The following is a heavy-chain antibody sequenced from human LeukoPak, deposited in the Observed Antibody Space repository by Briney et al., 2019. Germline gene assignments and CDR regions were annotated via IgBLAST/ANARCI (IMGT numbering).Heavy chain of an antibody. D-gene: IGHD1-7*01. CDR1: GFTFDDYG. CDR2: INWNGGST. Sequence: PGGSLRLSCAASGFTFDDYGMNWVRQAPGKGLEWVSGINWNGGSTGYADSEKGRFTISRDNAKTSLYLQMNSLRAEDTALYHCARENYVSHYYGMDVWGQGTTVTVSS. V-gene: IGHV3-20*01. J-gene: IGHJ6*02. CDR3: ARENYVSHYYGMDV.